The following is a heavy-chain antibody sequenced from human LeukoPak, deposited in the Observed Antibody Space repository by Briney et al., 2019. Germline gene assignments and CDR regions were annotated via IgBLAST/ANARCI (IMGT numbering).Heavy chain of an antibody. CDR3: ARDFDAAAMYYYYGMDV. Sequence: ASVKVSCKASGYTFTTYGISWVRQAPGQGLEWMGWISPYNGNTNYAQKLQGRVTMTTDTSTNTAYMELRSLRSDDTAVYYCARDFDAAAMYYYYGMDVWGKGTTVTVSS. J-gene: IGHJ6*04. D-gene: IGHD2-2*01. CDR1: GYTFTTYG. V-gene: IGHV1-18*04. CDR2: ISPYNGNT.